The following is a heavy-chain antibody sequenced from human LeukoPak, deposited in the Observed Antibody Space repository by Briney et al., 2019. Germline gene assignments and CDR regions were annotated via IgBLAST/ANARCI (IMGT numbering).Heavy chain of an antibody. D-gene: IGHD3-22*01. V-gene: IGHV4-61*01. CDR2: IYDSGST. Sequence: SETLSLTCTVSGGSVSSGSYYWSWIRQPPGKGLEWIGYIYDSGSTNYSPSLKSRVTISVDTSKNQFSLKLSSVTAADTAVYYCARDPSGYFNYWGQGTLVTVCS. CDR3: ARDPSGYFNY. CDR1: GGSVSSGSYY. J-gene: IGHJ4*02.